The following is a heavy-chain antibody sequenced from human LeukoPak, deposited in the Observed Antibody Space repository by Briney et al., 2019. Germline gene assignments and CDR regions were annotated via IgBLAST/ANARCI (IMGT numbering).Heavy chain of an antibody. V-gene: IGHV4-59*01. Sequence: SETLSLTCTVSGGSISSYYWSWIRQPPGKGLEWIGYIQNSGNSNFNPSPKSRVTISLDTSKNQFSLDLNSVTAADTAMYYCARGRITIFGVITPHFDNWGQGTLVTVSS. CDR1: GGSISSYY. J-gene: IGHJ4*02. CDR2: IQNSGNS. CDR3: ARGRITIFGVITPHFDN. D-gene: IGHD3-3*01.